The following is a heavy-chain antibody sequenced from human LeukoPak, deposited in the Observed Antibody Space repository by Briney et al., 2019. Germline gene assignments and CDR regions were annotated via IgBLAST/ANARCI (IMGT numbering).Heavy chain of an antibody. Sequence: PGRSLRLSCAASGFIFSSYAMHWVRQAPGKGLEWVSVIYSGGSTYYADSVKGRFTISRDNSKNTLYLQMNSLRAEDTAVYYCARDRGAAAGADYWGQGTLVTVSS. CDR1: GFIFSSYA. CDR3: ARDRGAAAGADY. V-gene: IGHV3-66*01. D-gene: IGHD6-13*01. J-gene: IGHJ4*02. CDR2: IYSGGST.